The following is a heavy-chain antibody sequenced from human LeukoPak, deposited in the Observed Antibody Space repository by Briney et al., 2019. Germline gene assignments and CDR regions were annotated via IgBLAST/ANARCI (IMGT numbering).Heavy chain of an antibody. CDR1: GGSISSSSYY. V-gene: IGHV4-39*01. D-gene: IGHD5-24*01. CDR2: IYYSGST. Sequence: KASETLSLTCTVSGGSISSSSYYWGGMRQHPGKGLEWIGSIYYSGSTYYNPSLKSRVTISVDTSKNQFSLKLSSVTAADTAVYYCARPARWLQSPIGANDAFDIWAQGTMVTVSS. CDR3: ARPARWLQSPIGANDAFDI. J-gene: IGHJ3*02.